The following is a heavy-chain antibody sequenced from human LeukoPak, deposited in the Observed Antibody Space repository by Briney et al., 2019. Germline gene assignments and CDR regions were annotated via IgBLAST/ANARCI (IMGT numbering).Heavy chain of an antibody. J-gene: IGHJ4*02. Sequence: SGGSLRLSCAASVFIFSSYPKSWVRQAPGKGLEWVAVIWYDGSNKYYADSVKGRFTISRDNSKNTLFLLMNSLIAEDTAVYYYGKDEWTYSRGWYALDKLSKPAGWGQGTLVTVSS. V-gene: IGHV3-33*06. CDR3: GKDEWTYSRGWYALDKLSKPAG. CDR1: VFIFSSYP. CDR2: IWYDGSNK. D-gene: IGHD6-19*01.